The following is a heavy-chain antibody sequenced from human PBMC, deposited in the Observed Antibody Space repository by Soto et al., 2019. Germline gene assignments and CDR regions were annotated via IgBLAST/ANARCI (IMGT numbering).Heavy chain of an antibody. CDR2: MSYDGSQK. CDR1: GFIFSTYT. CDR3: AIAKSSSWHNFDY. Sequence: QVQLVESGGGVVQPGRSLRHSCAASGFIFSTYTMHWVRQAPGKGLEWLTVMSYDGSQKYYADSVKGRLTISRDNSKNTLYLQMTSLRAEDTAVYHCAIAKSSSWHNFDYWGQGTLVTVSS. J-gene: IGHJ4*02. D-gene: IGHD6-13*01. V-gene: IGHV3-30-3*01.